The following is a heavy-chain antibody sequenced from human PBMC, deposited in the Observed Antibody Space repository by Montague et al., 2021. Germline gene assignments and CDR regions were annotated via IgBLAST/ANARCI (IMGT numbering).Heavy chain of an antibody. J-gene: IGHJ4*02. D-gene: IGHD3-16*01. CDR2: INGNRSTI. CDR1: GFLFNNYV. CDR3: VKDTRDYDPDF. V-gene: IGHV3-9*01. Sequence: SLRLSCAASGFLFNNYVMNWVRQAPGKGPEWVSDINGNRSTIDYADTVKGRFTISRDNAKNSLYLQMNSLRAEDTAFYYCVKDTRDYDPDFWGQGILVTVSS.